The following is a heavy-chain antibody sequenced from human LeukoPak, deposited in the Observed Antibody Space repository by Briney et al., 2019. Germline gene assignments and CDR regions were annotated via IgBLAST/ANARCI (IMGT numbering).Heavy chain of an antibody. Sequence: GGSLRLSCAASGFTFSSYAMSWARQAPGKGLEWVSAISGSGGSTYYADSVKGRFTISRDNSKNTLYLQMNSLRAEDTAVYYCAKDNQLLSRRYYFDYWGQGTLVTVSS. CDR2: ISGSGGST. CDR3: AKDNQLLSRRYYFDY. D-gene: IGHD2-2*01. V-gene: IGHV3-23*01. J-gene: IGHJ4*02. CDR1: GFTFSSYA.